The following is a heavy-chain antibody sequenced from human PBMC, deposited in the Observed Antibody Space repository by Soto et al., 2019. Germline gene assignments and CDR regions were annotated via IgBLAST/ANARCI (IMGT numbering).Heavy chain of an antibody. V-gene: IGHV1-69*13. D-gene: IGHD3-3*01. CDR1: GGTFSSYA. J-gene: IGHJ6*02. CDR2: IIPIFGTA. CDR3: ARVSAYYDFWSGPSLPYGMDV. Sequence: SVKVSCKASGGTFSSYAISWVRQAPGQGLEWMGGIIPIFGTANYAQKFQGRVTITADESTSTAYMELSSLRSEDTAVYYCARVSAYYDFWSGPSLPYGMDVWGQGTTVTVSS.